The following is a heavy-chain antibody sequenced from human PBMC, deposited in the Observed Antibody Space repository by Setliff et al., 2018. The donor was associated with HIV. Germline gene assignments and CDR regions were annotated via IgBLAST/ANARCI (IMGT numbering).Heavy chain of an antibody. J-gene: IGHJ5*02. D-gene: IGHD6-19*01. V-gene: IGHV4-34*01. CDR3: ARDRSSGWSKDWFDT. CDR1: GGSFSDNY. CDR2: INHRGST. Sequence: SETLSLTCAVYGGSFSDNYWSWIRQSPGKGLEWIGEINHRGSTNYNPSLKSRVTISVDTSKNQFSLRLTSVTAADTAMYHCARDRSSGWSKDWFDTWGQGILVTVLL.